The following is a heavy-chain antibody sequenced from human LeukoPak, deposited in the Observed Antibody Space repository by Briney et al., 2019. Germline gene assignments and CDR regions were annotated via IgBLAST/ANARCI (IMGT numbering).Heavy chain of an antibody. J-gene: IGHJ3*02. V-gene: IGHV4-4*07. CDR1: GDSISSYY. CDR3: ARDPRWYYDSSGYRPTDAFDI. CDR2: IYTSGST. D-gene: IGHD3-22*01. Sequence: SETLSLTCAVSGDSISSYYWSWIRQPPGKGLEWIGRIYTSGSTNYNPSLKSRVTMSVDTSKNQFSLKLSSVTAADTAVYYCARDPRWYYDSSGYRPTDAFDIWGQGTMVTVSS.